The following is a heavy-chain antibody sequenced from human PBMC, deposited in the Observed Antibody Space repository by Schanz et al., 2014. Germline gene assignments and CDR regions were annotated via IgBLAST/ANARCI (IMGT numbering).Heavy chain of an antibody. D-gene: IGHD1-1*01. Sequence: EVQLVESGGGVVQPGRSLRLSCTASGFTFSSYSMNWVRQAPGKGLEWVSYVSRSTPDIYYADSVKGRFTISRDNAKNSLYLEMNSLRAEDTALYYCARDRRNADLDYWGQGTLVTVSS. J-gene: IGHJ4*02. CDR2: VSRSTPDI. V-gene: IGHV3-48*01. CDR3: ARDRRNADLDY. CDR1: GFTFSSYS.